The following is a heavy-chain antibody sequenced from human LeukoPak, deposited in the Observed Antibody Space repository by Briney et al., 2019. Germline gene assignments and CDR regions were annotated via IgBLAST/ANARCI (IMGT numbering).Heavy chain of an antibody. Sequence: RASVKVSCKASGYTFTSYGISWVRQAPGQGLEWMGWISAYNGSTNYAQKLQGRVTMTTDTSTSTAYMELRSLRSDDTAVYYCARVVDPGATNPSFFDYWGQGTLVTVSS. J-gene: IGHJ4*02. D-gene: IGHD1-26*01. CDR2: ISAYNGST. CDR3: ARVVDPGATNPSFFDY. CDR1: GYTFTSYG. V-gene: IGHV1-18*01.